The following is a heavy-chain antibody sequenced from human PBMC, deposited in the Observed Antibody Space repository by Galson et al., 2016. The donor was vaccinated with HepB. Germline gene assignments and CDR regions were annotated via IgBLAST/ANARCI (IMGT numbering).Heavy chain of an antibody. CDR1: GFTFSSYG. CDR2: ISGDGDTT. D-gene: IGHD3-10*01. Sequence: SLRLSCAASGFTFSSYGMTWVRQAPGKGLEWVSGISGDGDTTNYADSVKGRFTISRDNSKNTLYLQMNSLRAEDTAVYYCAKGDASGNYYSYYGMDVWGQGSTVTVSS. V-gene: IGHV3-23*01. J-gene: IGHJ6*02. CDR3: AKGDASGNYYSYYGMDV.